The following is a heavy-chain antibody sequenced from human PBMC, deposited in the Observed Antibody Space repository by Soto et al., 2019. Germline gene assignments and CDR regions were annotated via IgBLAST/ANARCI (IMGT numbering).Heavy chain of an antibody. D-gene: IGHD3-16*01. V-gene: IGHV4-39*01. CDR3: ARQAGAFGYYMDV. J-gene: IGHJ6*03. CDR1: GGSISTSYYY. CDR2: IYYTGTT. Sequence: QLQLQESGPGLVKPSETLSLTCTVSGGSISTSYYYWGWIRQSPGKGLEWIGAIYYTGTTYYNPPLQSRATISVDTSKNQFSLKMSSVTAADPAVYFCARQAGAFGYYMDVWGKGPTVTVSS.